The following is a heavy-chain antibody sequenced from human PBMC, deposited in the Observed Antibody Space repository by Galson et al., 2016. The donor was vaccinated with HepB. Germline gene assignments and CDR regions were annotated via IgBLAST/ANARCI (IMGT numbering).Heavy chain of an antibody. CDR1: GFSFSTYS. J-gene: IGHJ4*02. Sequence: SLRLSCAGSGFSFSTYSMNWVRQAPGKGLEWASYHNSRSDNIHYADSVKGRFTISRDNAKNSLYLQMNGLRVEDTAVYYCASLSRWGQGTLVTVSS. CDR3: ASLSR. CDR2: HNSRSDNI. V-gene: IGHV3-48*04.